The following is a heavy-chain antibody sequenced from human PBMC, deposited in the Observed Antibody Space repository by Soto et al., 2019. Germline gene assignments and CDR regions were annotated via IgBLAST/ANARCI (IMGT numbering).Heavy chain of an antibody. CDR2: IIPISDTT. Sequence: QVQLVQSGAEVKKPGSSVKVSCKASGGTFSSYAISWVRQAPGQGLEWMGGIIPISDTTNYAQKFQGRATITADESTSTAYMELSRLRSEDTAVYYCARSQGSSTSLEIYYYYYYGMDVWGQGTTVTVSS. CDR3: ARSQGSSTSLEIYYYYYYGMDV. CDR1: GGTFSSYA. D-gene: IGHD2-2*01. V-gene: IGHV1-69*01. J-gene: IGHJ6*02.